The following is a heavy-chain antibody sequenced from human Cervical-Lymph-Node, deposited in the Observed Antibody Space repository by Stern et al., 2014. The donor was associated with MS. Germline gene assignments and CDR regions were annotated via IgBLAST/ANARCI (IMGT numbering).Heavy chain of an antibody. D-gene: IGHD2/OR15-2a*01. V-gene: IGHV3-11*01. Sequence: GQLLESGGGLVKPGGSLRLSCGASGFTFSDNFMSWIRLSPGKGLEWLSYMGDSDRTISYADSVKGRFTISRDNAKNSLYLQMNSLRAEDSAVYYCARGGFYAPFDSWGQGTLVTVSS. CDR2: MGDSDRTI. CDR1: GFTFSDNF. J-gene: IGHJ4*02. CDR3: ARGGFYAPFDS.